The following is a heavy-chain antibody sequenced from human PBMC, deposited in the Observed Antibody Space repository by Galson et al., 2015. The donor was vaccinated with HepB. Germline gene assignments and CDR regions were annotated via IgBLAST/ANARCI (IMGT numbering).Heavy chain of an antibody. V-gene: IGHV3-33*03. CDR2: IWADGSKK. CDR3: ATELAATFGDY. J-gene: IGHJ4*02. D-gene: IGHD5-24*01. Sequence: SLRLSCAASGFTFSNSGMHWVRRAPGKGLEWVAIIWADGSKKYYADSVKGRFTISRDNSKNTLFLQMNNLRVEDTALYYCATELAATFGDYWGQGTLVTVFS. CDR1: GFTFSNSG.